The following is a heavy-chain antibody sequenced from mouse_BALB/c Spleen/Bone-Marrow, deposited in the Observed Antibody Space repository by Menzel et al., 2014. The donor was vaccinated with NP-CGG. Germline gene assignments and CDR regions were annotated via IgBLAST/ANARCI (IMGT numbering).Heavy chain of an antibody. V-gene: IGHV5-12-2*01. CDR2: ISNGGGNT. D-gene: IGHD4-1*01. CDR3: ARHETGTGQYFDY. J-gene: IGHJ2*01. Sequence: EVKLVESGGDLVQPGGSLKLSCAASGLTFSNYNISWVRQTPEERLERVAYISNGGGNTYYPDTVKGRFTISRDNAKNTLYLQMTSLKSEDTAIYYCARHETGTGQYFDYWGQGTTLTVSS. CDR1: GLTFSNYN.